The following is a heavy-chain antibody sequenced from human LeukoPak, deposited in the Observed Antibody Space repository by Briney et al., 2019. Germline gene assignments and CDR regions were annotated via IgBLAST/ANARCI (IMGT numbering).Heavy chain of an antibody. Sequence: SETLSLTCTVSGGSISSYYWSWIRQPPGKGLEWIGYIYYSGTTNYNPSLKSRVTISIDTSKNQFSLKLSSVTAADTAVYYCAGGIAARIFDYWGQGTLVTVSS. D-gene: IGHD6-6*01. CDR1: GGSISSYY. CDR2: IYYSGTT. CDR3: AGGIAARIFDY. V-gene: IGHV4-59*01. J-gene: IGHJ4*02.